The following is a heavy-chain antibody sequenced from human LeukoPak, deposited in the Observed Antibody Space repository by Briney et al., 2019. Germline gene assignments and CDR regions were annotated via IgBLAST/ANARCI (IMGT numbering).Heavy chain of an antibody. Sequence: SETLSLTCAVSGVAFSNYYWSWVRQSPTKGLEWIGEINHSGYTNYNPSLKSRVTISIDTSKNQFSLMVTSVTAADTVVYYCTRAVAGHPDWGQGTLVTVAS. V-gene: IGHV4-34*01. CDR1: GVAFSNYY. CDR3: TRAVAGHPD. J-gene: IGHJ4*02. CDR2: INHSGYT. D-gene: IGHD6-19*01.